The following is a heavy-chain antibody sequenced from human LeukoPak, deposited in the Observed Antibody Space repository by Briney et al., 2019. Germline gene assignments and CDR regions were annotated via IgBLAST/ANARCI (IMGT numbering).Heavy chain of an antibody. J-gene: IGHJ4*02. Sequence: ASVKVSCKASGYTFTSYYIHWVRQAPGQGLEWMGLINPSGGSTNYAQKFQGRVTMTRDTSTSTVYMELSSLRSDDTAVYYCAGVLNGYNIRDYFDYWGQGTLVTVSS. CDR3: AGVLNGYNIRDYFDY. D-gene: IGHD5-24*01. CDR1: GYTFTSYY. CDR2: INPSGGST. V-gene: IGHV1-46*01.